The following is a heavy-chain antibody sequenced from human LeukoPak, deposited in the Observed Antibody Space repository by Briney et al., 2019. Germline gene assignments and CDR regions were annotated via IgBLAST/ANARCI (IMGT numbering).Heavy chain of an antibody. Sequence: ASVKVSCKASGYTFTNYGISWVRQAPGQGLEWMGWISAYNGYTKYEQKLQARVTMTRDTSTSTAYLELRSLRSDDTAVYYCARDRSPRHYYDTSDYDGAADYWGQGTLVTVSS. V-gene: IGHV1-18*01. D-gene: IGHD3-22*01. CDR1: GYTFTNYG. J-gene: IGHJ4*02. CDR3: ARDRSPRHYYDTSDYDGAADY. CDR2: ISAYNGYT.